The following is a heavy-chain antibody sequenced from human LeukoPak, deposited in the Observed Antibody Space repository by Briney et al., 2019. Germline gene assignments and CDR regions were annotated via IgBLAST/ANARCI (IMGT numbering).Heavy chain of an antibody. V-gene: IGHV4-59*11. D-gene: IGHD5-12*01. CDR2: VHYSRGT. CDR1: GGSISNHY. Sequence: SETLSLTCTVSGGSISNHYCNWIRQSPGKELEWIGYVHYSRGTNYNPSLKSRVTISLDTSKDQFFLQLSSVTAADTAVYHCASGQGWLTDHWGRGTLVAVSS. J-gene: IGHJ5*02. CDR3: ASGQGWLTDH.